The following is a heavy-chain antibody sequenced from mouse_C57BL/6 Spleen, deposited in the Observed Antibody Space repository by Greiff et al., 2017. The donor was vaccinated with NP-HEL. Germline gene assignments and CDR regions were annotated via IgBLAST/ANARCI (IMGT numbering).Heavy chain of an antibody. Sequence: QVQLQQPGAELVKPGASVKLSCKASGYTFTSYWMQWVKQRPGQGLEWIGEIDPNSGGTKYNEKFKSKATLTVDKPSSTAYMQLSSLTSEDSAVYYCARGNITTEYFDYWGQGTTLTVSS. CDR3: ARGNITTEYFDY. CDR1: GYTFTSYW. CDR2: IDPNSGGT. J-gene: IGHJ2*01. D-gene: IGHD1-1*01. V-gene: IGHV1-72*01.